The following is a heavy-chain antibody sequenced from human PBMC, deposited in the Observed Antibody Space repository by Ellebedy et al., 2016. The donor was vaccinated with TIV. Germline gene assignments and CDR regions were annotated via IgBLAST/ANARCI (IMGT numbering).Heavy chain of an antibody. CDR1: GSTFEDNG. CDR3: ARGASGTYYYYYMNV. Sequence: GESLKISCAASGSTFEDNGMSWVRHTPGKGLEWVSGIRWNGGSIGYADSVKGRFNITRDNGKRSLYLQMNSLRAEDTALYYCARGASGTYYYYYMNVWGKGTTVTVSS. CDR2: IRWNGGSI. J-gene: IGHJ6*03. V-gene: IGHV3-20*04. D-gene: IGHD1-26*01.